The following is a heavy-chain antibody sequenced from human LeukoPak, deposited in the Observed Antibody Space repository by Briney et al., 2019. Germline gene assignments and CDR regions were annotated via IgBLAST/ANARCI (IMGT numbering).Heavy chain of an antibody. J-gene: IGHJ3*02. Sequence: SETLSLTCSVSGGSIGGYYWSWIRHPPGKELEWVGYISNTRTNYNPSLKSRATMSVDTSKNQFSLMLRSATAADTAIYYCARSDSHGGNPFDAFDIWSQGTVVAVSS. CDR2: ISNTRT. CDR1: GGSIGGYY. V-gene: IGHV4-4*08. CDR3: ARSDSHGGNPFDAFDI. D-gene: IGHD4-23*01.